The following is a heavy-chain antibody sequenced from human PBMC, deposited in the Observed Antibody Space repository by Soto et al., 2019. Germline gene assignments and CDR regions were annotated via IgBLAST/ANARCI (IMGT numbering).Heavy chain of an antibody. D-gene: IGHD6-19*01. V-gene: IGHV5-10-1*01. Sequence: PGESLKISCKCSGYSFNSYWIRWVRQMPRKGLEWMGRNDPSDSYTNYSPSSQGHVTISADKSNSTAYLQWSSLKASDTAMYYCARPRADSSGWTSGGMDVWGQGTTVTVAS. J-gene: IGHJ6*02. CDR2: NDPSDSYT. CDR3: ARPRADSSGWTSGGMDV. CDR1: GYSFNSYW.